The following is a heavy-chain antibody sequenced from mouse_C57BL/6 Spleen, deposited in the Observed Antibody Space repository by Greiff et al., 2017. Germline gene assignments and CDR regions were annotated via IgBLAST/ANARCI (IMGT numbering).Heavy chain of an antibody. CDR1: GYAFSSYW. D-gene: IGHD4-1*01. V-gene: IGHV1-80*01. Sequence: VKLMESGAELVKPGASVKISCKASGYAFSSYWMNWVKQRPGKGLEWIGQIYPGDGDTNYNGKFKGKATLTADKSSSTAYMQLSSLTSEDSAVYFCARGSLTFYAMDYWGQGTSVTVSS. CDR3: ARGSLTFYAMDY. J-gene: IGHJ4*01. CDR2: IYPGDGDT.